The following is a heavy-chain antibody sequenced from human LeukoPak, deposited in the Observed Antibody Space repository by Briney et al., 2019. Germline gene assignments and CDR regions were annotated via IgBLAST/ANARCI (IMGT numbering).Heavy chain of an antibody. V-gene: IGHV1-46*01. Sequence: ASVKVSCKASGYTFTSYYMHWVRQAPGQGLEWMGIINPSGGSTSYAQKFQGRVTMTRDMSTSTVYMELSSLRSEDTAVYYCARGGPYYYGSGSNYYYYMDVWGKGTTVTVSS. CDR2: INPSGGST. CDR3: ARGGPYYYGSGSNYYYYMDV. CDR1: GYTFTSYY. J-gene: IGHJ6*03. D-gene: IGHD3-10*01.